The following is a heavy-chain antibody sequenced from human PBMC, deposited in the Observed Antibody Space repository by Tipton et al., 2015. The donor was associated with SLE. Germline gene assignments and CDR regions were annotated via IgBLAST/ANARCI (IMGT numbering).Heavy chain of an antibody. CDR3: ARGDYYDGSGHYPGDY. Sequence: QSGPEVKKPGASVKVSCKASGYTFSNYGISWVRQAPGQGLEWMGWISPYNGNTNYAQKLQGRVALTTDTSTSTAYMELRSLRSDDTAVYYCARGDYYDGSGHYPGDYWGQGTLVTVSS. V-gene: IGHV1-18*01. D-gene: IGHD3-22*01. J-gene: IGHJ4*02. CDR2: ISPYNGNT. CDR1: GYTFSNYG.